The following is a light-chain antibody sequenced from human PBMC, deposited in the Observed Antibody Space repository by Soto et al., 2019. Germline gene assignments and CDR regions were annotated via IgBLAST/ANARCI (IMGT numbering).Light chain of an antibody. CDR2: GAS. V-gene: IGKV3-15*01. CDR1: ESVSSN. J-gene: IGKJ5*01. Sequence: EIVMTQSPATLSVSPGERATLSCMASESVSSNLAWYQQKPGQAPRLLIRGASTRATGIPATFSGSGSGTEFTLTVSSLQSEDFAVYYCQQYHNWPLTFGQGTRLEI. CDR3: QQYHNWPLT.